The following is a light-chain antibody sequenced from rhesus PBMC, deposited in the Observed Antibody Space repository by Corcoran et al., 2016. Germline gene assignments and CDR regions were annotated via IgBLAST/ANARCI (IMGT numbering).Light chain of an antibody. CDR2: GAT. CDR3: QKYSSSPPT. Sequence: QVILTQSPATLSLSPGERATLSCRASQSVSSYLAWYQQKPGQAPKLLIYGATSRATGIPHRFSGSGSGTEFTLTISSLEPEDVAVYYCQKYSSSPPTFGGGTKVELK. J-gene: IGKJ4*01. V-gene: IGKV3-53*02. CDR1: QSVSSY.